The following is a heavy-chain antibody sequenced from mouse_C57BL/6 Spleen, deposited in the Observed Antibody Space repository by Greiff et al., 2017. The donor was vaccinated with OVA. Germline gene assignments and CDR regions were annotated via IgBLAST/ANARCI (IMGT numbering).Heavy chain of an antibody. CDR2: IYPGDGDT. V-gene: IGHV1-82*01. CDR3: ARSYPRYFDV. CDR1: GYAFSSSW. Sequence: QVQLKQSGPELVKPGASVKISCKASGYAFSSSWMNWVKQRPGKGLEWIGRIYPGDGDTNYNGKFKGKATLTADKSSSTAYMQLSSLTSEDSAVYFCARSYPRYFDVWGTGTTVTVSS. J-gene: IGHJ1*03.